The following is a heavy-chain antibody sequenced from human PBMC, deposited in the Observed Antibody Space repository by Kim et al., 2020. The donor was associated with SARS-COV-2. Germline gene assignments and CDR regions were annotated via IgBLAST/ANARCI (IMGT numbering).Heavy chain of an antibody. Sequence: SQTLSLTCTVSGDSISSYYWSWIRHPAGRGLEWIWRIYTSGSPNYNPSLKSRVTMSVDTSKNQFSLKLSSVTAADTALYYCAGRLPYCDYWGQGTLVTVPS. D-gene: IGHD2-15*01. CDR2: IYTSGSP. CDR1: GDSISSYY. CDR3: AGRLPYCDY. J-gene: IGHJ4*01. V-gene: IGHV4-4*07.